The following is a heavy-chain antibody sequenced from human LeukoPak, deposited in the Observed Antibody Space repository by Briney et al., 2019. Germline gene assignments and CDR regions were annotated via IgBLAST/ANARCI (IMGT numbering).Heavy chain of an antibody. CDR3: ARGPYAYSSGWYFDY. CDR1: GGSFSGYY. J-gene: IGHJ4*02. V-gene: IGHV4-34*01. CDR2: INHSGST. Sequence: PSETLSLTCAVYGGSFSGYYWSWIRQPPGKGLEWIGEINHSGSTNYNPSLKSRVTISVDTSKNQFSLKLSSVTAADTAVYYCARGPYAYSSGWYFDYWGQGTLVTVSS. D-gene: IGHD6-19*01.